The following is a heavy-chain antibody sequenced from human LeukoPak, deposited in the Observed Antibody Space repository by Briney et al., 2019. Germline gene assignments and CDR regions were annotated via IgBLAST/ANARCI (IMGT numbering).Heavy chain of an antibody. J-gene: IGHJ4*02. CDR3: ARDLAPSYYDSSGFPDY. D-gene: IGHD3-22*01. CDR1: GFTFSSYA. CDR2: ISGSGGSA. Sequence: GGSLRLSCAASGFTFSSYAMSWVRQAPGKGLEWVSVISGSGGSAYYVDSVKGRFTISRDNSKNTLYLQMNSLRAEDTAVYYCARDLAPSYYDSSGFPDYWGQGTLVTVSS. V-gene: IGHV3-23*01.